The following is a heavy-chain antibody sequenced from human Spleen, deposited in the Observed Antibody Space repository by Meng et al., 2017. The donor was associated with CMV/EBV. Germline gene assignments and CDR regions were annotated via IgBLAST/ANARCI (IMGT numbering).Heavy chain of an antibody. CDR3: AREQRGGGWFDP. Sequence: CTVSGGSVSTGSYYWSWIRQPPGKGLEWIGYIYYSGSTNYNPSLKTRVTMSLDTSKSQFSLKLSSVTAADTAVYYCAREQRGGGWFDPWGQGTLVTVSS. CDR2: IYYSGST. J-gene: IGHJ5*02. D-gene: IGHD4-23*01. CDR1: GGSVSTGSYY. V-gene: IGHV4-61*01.